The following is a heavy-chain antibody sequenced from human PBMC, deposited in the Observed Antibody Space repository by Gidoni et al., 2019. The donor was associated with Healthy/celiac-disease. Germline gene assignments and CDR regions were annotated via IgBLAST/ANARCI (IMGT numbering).Heavy chain of an antibody. CDR3: AKDRVVRGVIAPGGLDY. Sequence: EVQLVESGGGLVQPGRSLSLSCAASGFTFDDYAMHGGRQAPGKGLEWVSGISWNSGSIGYAESVKGRFTISRDNAKNSLYLQMNSLRAEDTALYYCAKDRVVRGVIAPGGLDYWGQGTLVTVSS. J-gene: IGHJ4*02. CDR2: ISWNSGSI. D-gene: IGHD3-10*01. CDR1: GFTFDDYA. V-gene: IGHV3-9*01.